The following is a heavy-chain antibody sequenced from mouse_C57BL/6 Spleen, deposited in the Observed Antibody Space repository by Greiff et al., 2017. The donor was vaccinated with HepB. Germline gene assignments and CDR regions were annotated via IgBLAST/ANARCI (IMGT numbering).Heavy chain of an antibody. J-gene: IGHJ3*01. CDR3: ARKDWDFAY. V-gene: IGHV1-50*01. Sequence: VQLQQPGAELVKPGASVKLSCKASGYTFTSYWMQWVKQRPGQGLEWIGEIDPSDSYTNYNQKFKGKATLTVDTSSSTAYMQLSSLTSEDSAVYYCARKDWDFAYWGQGTLVTVSA. CDR1: GYTFTSYW. D-gene: IGHD4-1*01. CDR2: IDPSDSYT.